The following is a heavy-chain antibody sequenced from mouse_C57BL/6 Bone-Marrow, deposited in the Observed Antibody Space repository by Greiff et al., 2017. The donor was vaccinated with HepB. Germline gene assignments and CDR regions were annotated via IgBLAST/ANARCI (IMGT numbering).Heavy chain of an antibody. CDR1: GYTFTDHI. J-gene: IGHJ1*03. CDR2: IYPVSGET. D-gene: IGHD1-1*01. Sequence: VQLQQSGAELASPGASVTLSCKASGYTFTDHIMNWVKKRPGQGLEWIGRIYPVSGETNYNQKFKGKSTLTVDKSSSTAYMQLSSLTSEDSAVYYCARSYYYGSGGYFDVWGTGTTVTVSS. CDR3: ARSYYYGSGGYFDV. V-gene: IGHV1-11*01.